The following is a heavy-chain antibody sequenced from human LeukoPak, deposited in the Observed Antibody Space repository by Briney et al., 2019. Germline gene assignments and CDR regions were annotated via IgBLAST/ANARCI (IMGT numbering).Heavy chain of an antibody. Sequence: ASVKVSCKASRYTFTGYYMHWVRQAPGQGLEWMGWINPNSGGTNYAQKFQGRVTMTRDTSISTAYMELSRLRSDDTAVYYCAKQQLVHPDWFDPWGQGTLVTVSS. CDR2: INPNSGGT. J-gene: IGHJ5*02. D-gene: IGHD6-13*01. V-gene: IGHV1-2*02. CDR1: RYTFTGYY. CDR3: AKQQLVHPDWFDP.